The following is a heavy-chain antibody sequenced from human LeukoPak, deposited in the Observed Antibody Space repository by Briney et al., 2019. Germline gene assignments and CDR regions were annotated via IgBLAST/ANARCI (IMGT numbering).Heavy chain of an antibody. J-gene: IGHJ4*02. Sequence: PSETLSLTCTVSGGSISSDYWSWIRQPPGKGLEWIGYIYYSGSTNYNPSLKSRVTISVDTSKNQFSLKLSSVTAADTAFYYCARVMKKFTYYYDSSGYGYFDYWGQGTLVTVSS. V-gene: IGHV4-59*01. CDR1: GGSISSDY. D-gene: IGHD3-22*01. CDR2: IYYSGST. CDR3: ARVMKKFTYYYDSSGYGYFDY.